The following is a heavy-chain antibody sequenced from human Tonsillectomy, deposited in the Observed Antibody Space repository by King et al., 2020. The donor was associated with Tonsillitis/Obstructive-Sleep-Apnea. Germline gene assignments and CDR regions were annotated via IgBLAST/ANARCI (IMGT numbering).Heavy chain of an antibody. J-gene: IGHJ4*02. D-gene: IGHD3-10*01. CDR3: AKVHNSGSFYYFDY. CDR1: GFTLSSYA. Sequence: EVQLVESGGGLVQPGGSLRLSCAASGFTLSSYAMSWIRQAPGKGLEGVSAISGSGRDSYYADSVQGRFTVSRDKSKNTLYLQMNSLRAGDTAVYYCAKVHNSGSFYYFDYWGQGTLVTVSS. V-gene: IGHV3-23*04. CDR2: ISGSGRDS.